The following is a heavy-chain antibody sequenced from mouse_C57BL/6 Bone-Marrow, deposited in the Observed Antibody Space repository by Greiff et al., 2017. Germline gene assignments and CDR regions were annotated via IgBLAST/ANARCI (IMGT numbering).Heavy chain of an antibody. D-gene: IGHD1-1*01. V-gene: IGHV1-18*01. CDR3: ARSTVVEGGYFDV. CDR1: GYTFTDYN. J-gene: IGHJ1*03. Sequence: VQLQQSGPELVKPGASVKIPCKASGYTFTDYNMDWVKQSHGKSLEWIGDINPNNGGTIYNQKFKGKATLTVDKSSSTAYMELRSLTSADTAVYYCARSTVVEGGYFDVWGTGTTVTVSS. CDR2: INPNNGGT.